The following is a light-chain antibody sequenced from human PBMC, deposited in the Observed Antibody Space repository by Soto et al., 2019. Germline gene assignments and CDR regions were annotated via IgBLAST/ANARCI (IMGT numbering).Light chain of an antibody. J-gene: IGLJ1*01. CDR1: SSDIGNYNY. Sequence: QSVLTQPASVSGSPGQSITISCTGTSSDIGNYNYFSWYQQYPGKVPNLIIYEVSNRPSGVSNRFSGSKSGNTASLTISGLQAEDEADYYCSSFTGISTPYVFGTGTKVTVL. V-gene: IGLV2-14*01. CDR2: EVS. CDR3: SSFTGISTPYV.